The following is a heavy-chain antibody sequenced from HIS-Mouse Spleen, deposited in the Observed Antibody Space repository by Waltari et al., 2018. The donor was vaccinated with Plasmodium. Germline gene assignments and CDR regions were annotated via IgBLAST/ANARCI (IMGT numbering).Heavy chain of an antibody. J-gene: IGHJ4*02. CDR3: AILVQLEPPFDY. CDR1: GFTFSSYA. Sequence: EVQLLESGGGLVQPGGSLRLSCAASGFTFSSYAMSWVRQAPGTVLEGVSAISGMGGSTYYADSVKGRFTISRDNAKNTLYLQMNSLRAEDTAVYYCAILVQLEPPFDYWGQGTLVTVSS. CDR2: ISGMGGST. D-gene: IGHD1-1*01. V-gene: IGHV3-23*01.